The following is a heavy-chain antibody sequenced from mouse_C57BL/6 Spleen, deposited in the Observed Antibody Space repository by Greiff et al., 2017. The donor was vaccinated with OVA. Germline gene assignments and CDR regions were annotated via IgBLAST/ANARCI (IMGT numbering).Heavy chain of an antibody. CDR3: TRDRQDYFDD. Sequence: EVKLMESGEGLVKPGGSLKLSCAASGFTFSSYAMSWVRQTPEQRLEWVAYISSGGDYIYYADTVKGRFTISRDNARNTLYLQMSSLKSEDTAMYYCTRDRQDYFDDWGKGTTLTVSS. CDR2: ISSGGDYI. J-gene: IGHJ2*01. V-gene: IGHV5-9-1*02. CDR1: GFTFSSYA.